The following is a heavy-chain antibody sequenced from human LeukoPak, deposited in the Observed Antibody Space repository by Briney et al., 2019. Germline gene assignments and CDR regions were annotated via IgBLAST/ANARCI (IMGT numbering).Heavy chain of an antibody. CDR2: INPNSGGT. CDR3: AREYYDILTGYREYYFDY. D-gene: IGHD3-9*01. V-gene: IGHV1-2*02. J-gene: IGHJ4*02. Sequence: ASVKVSCKASRYTFTGYYMHWVRQAPGQGLEWMGWINPNSGGTNYAQKFQGRVTMTRDTSISTAYMELSRLRSDDTAVYYCAREYYDILTGYREYYFDYWGQGTLVTVSS. CDR1: RYTFTGYY.